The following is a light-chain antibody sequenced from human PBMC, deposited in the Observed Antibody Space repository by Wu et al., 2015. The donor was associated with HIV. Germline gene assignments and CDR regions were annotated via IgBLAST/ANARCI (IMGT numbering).Light chain of an antibody. CDR1: QSVNNY. J-gene: IGKJ4*01. CDR3: QQYNNWPLT. V-gene: IGKV3-11*01. Sequence: EMVMTQSPATLSVSPGERATLSCRASQSVNNYLAWYQQKPGQTPRLLIYDASNRATGIPARFSGSGSGTDFTLTISSLEPEDFAVYYCQQYNNWPLTFGGGTKVE. CDR2: DAS.